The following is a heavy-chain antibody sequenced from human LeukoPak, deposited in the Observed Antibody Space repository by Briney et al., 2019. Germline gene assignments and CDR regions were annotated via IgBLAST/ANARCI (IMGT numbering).Heavy chain of an antibody. V-gene: IGHV1-69*13. CDR2: IIPIFGTA. J-gene: IGHJ4*02. Sequence: EASVKVSCKASGGTFSSYAISWVRQAPGQGLEWMGGIIPIFGTANYAQRFQGRVTITADESTSTAYMELSSLRSEDTAVYYCARDKGDNWNYGEPFDYWGQGTLVTVSS. CDR1: GGTFSSYA. D-gene: IGHD1-7*01. CDR3: ARDKGDNWNYGEPFDY.